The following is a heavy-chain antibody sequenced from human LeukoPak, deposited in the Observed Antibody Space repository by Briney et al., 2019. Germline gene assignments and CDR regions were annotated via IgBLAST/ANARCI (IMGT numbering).Heavy chain of an antibody. D-gene: IGHD1-26*01. V-gene: IGHV1-24*01. J-gene: IGHJ4*02. CDR3: ATAPNSGSYLAVELEY. CDR1: GYTLTELS. Sequence: ASVKVSCMVSGYTLTELSMHWVRQAPGKGLEWMGGFDPEDGETIYAQKFQGRVTMTEDTSTDTAYMELSSLRSEDTAVYHRATAPNSGSYLAVELEYWGQGTLVTVSS. CDR2: FDPEDGET.